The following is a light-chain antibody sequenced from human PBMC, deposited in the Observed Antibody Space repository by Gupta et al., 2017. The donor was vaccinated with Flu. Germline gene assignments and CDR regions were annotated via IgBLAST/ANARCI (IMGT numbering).Light chain of an antibody. CDR2: DNN. CDR3: GTWDSSLSTGV. CDR1: SNIGKDY. Sequence: SNIGKDYVPWYLQRPGTAPKLIISDNNKRPSGIPARFSSSKSGTSATLVSTGLQPGDEADYYCGTWDSSLSTGVFGGGTKLTVL. J-gene: IGLJ3*02. V-gene: IGLV1-51*01.